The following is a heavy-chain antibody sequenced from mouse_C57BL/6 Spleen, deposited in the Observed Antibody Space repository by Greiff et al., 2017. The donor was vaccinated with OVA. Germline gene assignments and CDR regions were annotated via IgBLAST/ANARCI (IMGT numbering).Heavy chain of an antibody. CDR1: GYSITSGYD. CDR3: ARGGLRPWFAY. Sequence: EVKLVESGPGMVKPSQSLSLTCTVTGYSITSGYDWHWIRHFPGNKLEWMGYISYSGSTNYNPSLKSRISITQDTSKNHFFLKLNSVTTEDTATYYCARGGLRPWFAYWGQGTLVTVSA. J-gene: IGHJ3*01. D-gene: IGHD3-2*02. V-gene: IGHV3-1*01. CDR2: ISYSGST.